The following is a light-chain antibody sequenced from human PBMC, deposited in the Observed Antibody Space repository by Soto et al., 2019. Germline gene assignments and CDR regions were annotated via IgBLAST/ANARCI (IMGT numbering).Light chain of an antibody. CDR1: GSDIGTYKY. CDR3: TSYAGSSNWV. CDR2: EVS. Sequence: QSALTQPPSASGSPGQSVTISCTGTGSDIGTYKYVSWYQQHPGQPPKLMIYEVSKPPSGVPDRFSGSKSGNTASLTVSGLQSEDEADDYCTSYAGSSNWVFGGGTKLTVL. V-gene: IGLV2-8*01. J-gene: IGLJ3*02.